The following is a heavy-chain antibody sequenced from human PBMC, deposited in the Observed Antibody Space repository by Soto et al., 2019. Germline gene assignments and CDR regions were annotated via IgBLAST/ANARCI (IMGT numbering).Heavy chain of an antibody. CDR2: ISGSGGST. CDR3: AKERGSSWYVYYYYGMDV. CDR1: GFTFSSYA. J-gene: IGHJ6*02. Sequence: ESGGGLVQPGGSLRLSCAASGFTFSSYAMSWVRQAPGKGLEWVSAISGSGGSTYYADSVKGRFTISRDNSKNTLYLQMNSLRAEDTAVYYCAKERGSSWYVYYYYGMDVWGQGTTVTVSS. D-gene: IGHD6-13*01. V-gene: IGHV3-23*01.